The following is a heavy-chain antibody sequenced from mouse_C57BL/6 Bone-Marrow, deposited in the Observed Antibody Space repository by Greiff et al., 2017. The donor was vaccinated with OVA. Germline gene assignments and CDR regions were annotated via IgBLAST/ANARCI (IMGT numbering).Heavy chain of an antibody. D-gene: IGHD2-1*01. J-gene: IGHJ4*01. CDR3: ARSGGVSYGNYGDGAMDY. Sequence: LVESGAELVRPGSSVKLSCKDSYFAFMASAMHWVKQRPGHGLEWIGSFTMYSDATEYSENFKGKATLTANTSSSTAYMELSSLTSEDSAVYYCARSGGVSYGNYGDGAMDYWGQGTSVTVSS. V-gene: IGHV1-49*01. CDR2: FTMYSDAT. CDR1: YFAFMASA.